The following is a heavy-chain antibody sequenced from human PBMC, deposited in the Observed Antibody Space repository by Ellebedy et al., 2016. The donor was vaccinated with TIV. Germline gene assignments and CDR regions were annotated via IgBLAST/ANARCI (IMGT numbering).Heavy chain of an antibody. V-gene: IGHV3-30*03. D-gene: IGHD2-2*01. CDR3: ARDGDFVLVPATIYPHYFDL. CDR1: GFLFRNFT. CDR2: ISHDGGDK. J-gene: IGHJ4*02. Sequence: GGSLRLSCGVSGFLFRNFTLHWVRQAPGKGLEWLAVISHDGGDKYYVDSVKGRFTISRDNSKNTLYLQMNSLTIEDTAVYYCARDGDFVLVPATIYPHYFDLWGQGALVTVSS.